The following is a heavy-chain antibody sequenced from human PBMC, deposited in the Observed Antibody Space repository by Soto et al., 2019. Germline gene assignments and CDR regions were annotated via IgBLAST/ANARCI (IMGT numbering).Heavy chain of an antibody. CDR2: IYHSGST. CDR1: GGSISSSNW. Sequence: QVQLQESGPGLVKPSGTLSLTCAVSGGSISSSNWWSWVRQPPGKGLEWIGEIYHSGSTNYNPSRRSRVTISVDKYKNKFSLKLSSVTAADADVYYCARDLTLWFGELSRRNYYCGMDVWGQGTTVTVSS. CDR3: ARDLTLWFGELSRRNYYCGMDV. V-gene: IGHV4-4*02. J-gene: IGHJ6*02. D-gene: IGHD3-10*01.